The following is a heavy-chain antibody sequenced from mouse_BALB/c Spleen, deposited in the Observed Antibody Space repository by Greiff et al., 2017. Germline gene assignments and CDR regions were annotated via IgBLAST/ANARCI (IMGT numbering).Heavy chain of an antibody. Sequence: EVHLVESGGGLVKPGGSLKLSCAASGFTFSSYAMSWVRQTPEKRLEWVASISSGGSTYYPDSVKGRFTISRDNARNILYLQMSSLRSEDTAMYYCARFFYYYGSYYYAMDYWGQGTSVTVSS. V-gene: IGHV5-6-5*01. CDR3: ARFFYYYGSYYYAMDY. D-gene: IGHD1-1*01. CDR1: GFTFSSYA. J-gene: IGHJ4*01. CDR2: ISSGGST.